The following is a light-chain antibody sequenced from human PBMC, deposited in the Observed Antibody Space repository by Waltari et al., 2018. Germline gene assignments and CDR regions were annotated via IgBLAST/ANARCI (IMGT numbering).Light chain of an antibody. CDR1: QSISNC. CDR2: AAS. CDR3: QQSYNTPPVT. J-gene: IGKJ1*01. V-gene: IGKV1-39*01. Sequence: DILMTQSPSSLSASVGDSVTITCRASQSISNCLNWYQQKPGKAPNLLIYAASSLETGVPSRVSGSGSGTDFTRTSSSLQPDDFGTYYCQQSYNTPPVTFGPGTKVDIK.